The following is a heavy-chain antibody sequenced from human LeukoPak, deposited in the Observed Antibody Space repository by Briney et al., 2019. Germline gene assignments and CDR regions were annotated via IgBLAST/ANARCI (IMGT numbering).Heavy chain of an antibody. J-gene: IGHJ4*02. CDR1: GFTFSNAW. V-gene: IGHV3-15*01. CDR2: IKSKTDGGTT. D-gene: IGHD1-26*01. CDR3: TTWSFAELCFDY. Sequence: GGSLRLSCAASGFTFSNAWMSWVRQAPGKGLEWVGRIKSKTDGGTTDYAAPVKGRFTISRDDSTNTLYLQMNSLKTEDTAVYYCTTWSFAELCFDYWGQGTLVTVSS.